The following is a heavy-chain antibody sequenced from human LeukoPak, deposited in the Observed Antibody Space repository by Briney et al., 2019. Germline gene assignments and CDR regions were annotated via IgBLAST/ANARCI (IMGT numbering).Heavy chain of an antibody. CDR2: VRAYNGDT. V-gene: IGHV1-18*01. CDR3: ARDPSNGWYGLDY. CDR1: GYTFSTYG. D-gene: IGHD6-19*01. Sequence: ASVKVSCKASGYTFSTYGISWLRQAPGQGLEWMGWVRAYNGDTNYAQKFQGRVTMTTDTSTNTAYMELTSLRSDDAAVYYCARDPSNGWYGLDYWGQGTLVTVSS. J-gene: IGHJ4*02.